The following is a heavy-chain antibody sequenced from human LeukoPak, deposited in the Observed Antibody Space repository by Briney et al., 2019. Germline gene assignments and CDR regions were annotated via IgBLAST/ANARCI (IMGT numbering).Heavy chain of an antibody. D-gene: IGHD3-16*02. CDR3: ARTGERNESKDVWGSYRSPNYYYYMDV. J-gene: IGHJ6*03. CDR1: GYTFTSYG. Sequence: GASVKVSCKASGYTFTSYGISWVRQAPGQGLEWMGWISAYNGNTNYAQKLQGRVTMTTDTSTSTAYMELRSLRSDDTAVYYCARTGERNESKDVWGSYRSPNYYYYMDVWGKGTTVTVSS. CDR2: ISAYNGNT. V-gene: IGHV1-18*01.